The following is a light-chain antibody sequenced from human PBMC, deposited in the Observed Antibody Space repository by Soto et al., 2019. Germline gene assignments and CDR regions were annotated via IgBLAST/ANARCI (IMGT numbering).Light chain of an antibody. J-gene: IGLJ2*01. CDR2: DVS. V-gene: IGLV2-14*03. CDR3: SSYTSTSTLE. Sequence: QSVLTQPASVSGSPGQSITISCTGSRSDIGGYNYVSWYQQHPGKAPKVMMYDVSNRPSGVSNRFSGSKSGNTASLTISGLQAEDEANYYCSSYTSTSTLEFGGGTKVTVL. CDR1: RSDIGGYNY.